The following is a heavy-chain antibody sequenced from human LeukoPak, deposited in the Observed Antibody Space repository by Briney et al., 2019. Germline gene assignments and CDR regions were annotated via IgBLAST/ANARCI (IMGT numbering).Heavy chain of an antibody. V-gene: IGHV1-69*04. CDR2: IIPILGIA. CDR3: ARVHWNYYFDY. D-gene: IGHD1-7*01. CDR1: GGTFSSYA. Sequence: SVKVSCKASGGTFSSYAISWVRQAPGQGLKWMGRIIPILGIANYARKFQGRVTITADKSTSTAYMELSSLRSEDTAVYYCARVHWNYYFDYWGQGTLVTVSS. J-gene: IGHJ4*02.